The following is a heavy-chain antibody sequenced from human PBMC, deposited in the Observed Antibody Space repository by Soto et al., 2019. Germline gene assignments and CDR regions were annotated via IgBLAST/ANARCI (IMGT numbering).Heavy chain of an antibody. CDR1: RVSPPPNKMF. CDR2: IDWDDDK. D-gene: IGHD3-3*01. CDR3: ARMIFGRNVYYFDY. Sequence: ESCPTLVKPPPTPPPTCPLSRVSPPPNKMFLRLVPQPPGKALEWLARIDWDDDKFYNTSLKTRLTISKDTSKNQVLLTMTDMDPVDTATYYCARMIFGRNVYYFDYWGRGTLVTVSS. V-gene: IGHV2-70*17. J-gene: IGHJ4*02.